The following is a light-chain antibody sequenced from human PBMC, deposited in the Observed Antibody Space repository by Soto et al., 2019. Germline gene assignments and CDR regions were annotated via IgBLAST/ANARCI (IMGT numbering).Light chain of an antibody. CDR2: SNN. V-gene: IGLV1-44*01. CDR1: SSNIGTNL. CDR3: VTWDDSLASYV. Sequence: QSVLTQPPSASGSPEQRVTISCSGSSSNIGTNLVSWYQQLPGTAPQVFIYSNNQRPSGVPDRFSGSKSGTSASLAISGLQSEDEAEYYCVTWDDSLASYVFGAGTKVTVL. J-gene: IGLJ1*01.